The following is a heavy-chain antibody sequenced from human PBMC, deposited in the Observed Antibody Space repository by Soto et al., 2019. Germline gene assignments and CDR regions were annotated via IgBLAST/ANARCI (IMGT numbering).Heavy chain of an antibody. CDR1: GFTVSSNF. J-gene: IGHJ6*02. CDR2: IYSGGNT. V-gene: IGHV3-53*01. D-gene: IGHD6-13*01. CDR3: ARDRSSSCCYYYGVDV. Sequence: ELQLVESGGGLIQPGGSLRLSCAASGFTVSSNFMSWVRQAPGKELEWASVIYSGGNTYYADSVKGRFTISRDNSKNTLYLQMNSLRVDDTAVYYCARDRSSSCCYYYGVDVWGQGTTVTVSS.